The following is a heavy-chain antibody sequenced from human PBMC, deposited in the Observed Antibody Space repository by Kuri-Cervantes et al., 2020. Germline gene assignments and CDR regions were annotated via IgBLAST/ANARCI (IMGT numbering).Heavy chain of an antibody. CDR2: ISGSGGST. CDR3: AREGYSSGKAGAFDI. D-gene: IGHD6-19*01. J-gene: IGHJ3*02. CDR1: GSTFSSYA. V-gene: IGHV3-23*01. Sequence: GESLKISCAASGSTFSSYAMSWVRQAPGKGLEWVSAISGSGGSTYYADSVKGRFTISRDNSKSTLYLQMNSLRAEDTAVYYCAREGYSSGKAGAFDIWGQGTMVTVSS.